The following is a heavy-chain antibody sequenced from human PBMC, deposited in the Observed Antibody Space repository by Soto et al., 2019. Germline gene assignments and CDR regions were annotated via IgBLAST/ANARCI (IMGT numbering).Heavy chain of an antibody. CDR2: FSATDGSS. J-gene: IGHJ3*02. Sequence: EVQLLESGGGLVPPGGSLRLSCAASGFAFASYAMTWVRQAPGKGLEWVSAFSATDGSSQYVASVKGRFTISRDNSDNTLYLQMNSLSAEDTAIYYCARCATAAAGTGAFDIWGRGTVVTVSS. D-gene: IGHD6-13*01. CDR3: ARCATAAAGTGAFDI. CDR1: GFAFASYA. V-gene: IGHV3-23*01.